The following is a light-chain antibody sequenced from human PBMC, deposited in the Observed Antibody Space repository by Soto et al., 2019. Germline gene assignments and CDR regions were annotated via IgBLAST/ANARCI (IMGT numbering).Light chain of an antibody. J-gene: IGLJ2*01. CDR3: QSYDSSLRGHVV. Sequence: QSVLTQPPSVSGAPGQRVTISCTGSSSNIGAGYDVHWYQQLPGTAPKLLIYGNSNRPSGVPDRFSGSKSGTSAYLAITGLQAEYEADYYCQSYDSSLRGHVVFGGGTKLTVL. CDR1: SSNIGAGYD. V-gene: IGLV1-40*01. CDR2: GNS.